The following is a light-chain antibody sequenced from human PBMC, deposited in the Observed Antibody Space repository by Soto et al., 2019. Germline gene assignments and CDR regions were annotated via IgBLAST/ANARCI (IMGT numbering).Light chain of an antibody. CDR2: EVS. CDR3: SSYAGTNNPYV. V-gene: IGLV2-8*01. Sequence: QSALTQPPSASGSPGQSVTISCTGSSSDVGGYNYVSWYQQHPGKAPKLMIYEVSKRPSGVPDRFSGSKSGNTASLTVSGLQAEDEADYYCSSYAGTNNPYVFGNGTKATVL. CDR1: SSDVGGYNY. J-gene: IGLJ1*01.